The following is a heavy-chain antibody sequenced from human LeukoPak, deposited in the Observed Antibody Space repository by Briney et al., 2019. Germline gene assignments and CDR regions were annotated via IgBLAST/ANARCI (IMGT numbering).Heavy chain of an antibody. Sequence: GGSLRLSCAASGFTFNDAWAHWVRHAPGRGLVWVSLIKTDGITTRYADSVKGRFTISRDTAKNTVYLQMNSLRAEDTAVHYCARDPYWGQGILVTVSS. CDR3: ARDPY. V-gene: IGHV3-74*01. CDR2: IKTDGITT. J-gene: IGHJ4*02. CDR1: GFTFNDAW.